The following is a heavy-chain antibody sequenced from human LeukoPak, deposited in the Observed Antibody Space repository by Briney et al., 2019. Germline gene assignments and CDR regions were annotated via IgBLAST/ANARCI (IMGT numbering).Heavy chain of an antibody. CDR1: GGSISSYY. Sequence: SETLSLTCTVSGGSISSYYWSWIRQPAGKGLEWIGRIYTSGSANYNPSLKSRVTMSVDTSKNQFSLKLSSVTAADTAVYYCAREYSSSWYHAFDIWGQGTMVIVSS. CDR2: IYTSGSA. J-gene: IGHJ3*02. D-gene: IGHD6-13*01. V-gene: IGHV4-4*07. CDR3: AREYSSSWYHAFDI.